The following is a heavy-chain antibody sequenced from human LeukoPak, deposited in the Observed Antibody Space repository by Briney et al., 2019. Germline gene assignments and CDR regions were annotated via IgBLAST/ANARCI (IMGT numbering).Heavy chain of an antibody. CDR2: IYYSGST. CDR3: ARALIWQQLSYFDY. J-gene: IGHJ4*02. CDR1: GGSISSYY. D-gene: IGHD6-13*01. V-gene: IGHV4-59*01. Sequence: SETLSLTCTVSGGSISSYYWSWIRQPPGKGLEWIGYIYYSGSTNYNPSLKSRVTISVDTCKNQFSLKLSAVTAADTAVYYCARALIWQQLSYFDYWGQGTLVTVSS.